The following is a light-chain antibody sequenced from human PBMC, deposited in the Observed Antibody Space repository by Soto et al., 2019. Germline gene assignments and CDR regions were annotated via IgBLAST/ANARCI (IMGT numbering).Light chain of an antibody. CDR1: QSISSY. Sequence: DIQMTQSPSSLSASVGDRVTITCRASQSISSYLNWYQQKPGKAPKLLIYAASSLQSGVPSRFSGSGSGTDFTLTISSPQPEDFATYYCQQSYSTLITFGQGTRWRL. V-gene: IGKV1-39*01. J-gene: IGKJ5*01. CDR3: QQSYSTLIT. CDR2: AAS.